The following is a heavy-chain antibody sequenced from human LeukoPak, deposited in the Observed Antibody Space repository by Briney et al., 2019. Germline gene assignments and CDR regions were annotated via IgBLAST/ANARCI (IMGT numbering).Heavy chain of an antibody. CDR1: GFTFNSYS. J-gene: IGHJ4*02. CDR2: ISGSNSYI. D-gene: IGHD3-22*01. Sequence: GGSLRLSCAASGFTFNSYSMNWVRQAPGKGLEWASSISGSNSYIYYADSMKGRFTISRDNAKNSLYLQMNSLRAEDTAVYYCAKDPTHFRVWDDYDSNVLNCWGQGTLVTISS. V-gene: IGHV3-21*01. CDR3: AKDPTHFRVWDDYDSNVLNC.